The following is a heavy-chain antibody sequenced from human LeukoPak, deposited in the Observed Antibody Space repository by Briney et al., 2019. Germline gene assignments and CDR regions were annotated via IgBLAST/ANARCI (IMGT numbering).Heavy chain of an antibody. CDR2: ISAYNGNT. J-gene: IGHJ4*02. V-gene: IGHV1-18*01. D-gene: IGHD2-21*02. CDR1: GYTFTSYG. CDR3: AREDNCGGDCYPFDY. Sequence: GASVKVSCKASGYTFTSYGISWVRQAPGQGLGLVGWISAYNGNTNYAQKLQGRVTMTTDTSTSTAYMELRSLRSDDTAVYYCAREDNCGGDCYPFDYWGQGTLVTVSS.